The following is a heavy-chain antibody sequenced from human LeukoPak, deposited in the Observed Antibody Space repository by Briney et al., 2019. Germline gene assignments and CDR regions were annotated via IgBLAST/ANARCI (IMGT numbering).Heavy chain of an antibody. Sequence: SETLSLTCTVSGGSISSYYWSWIRQPPGKGLEWIGYVCYSGSTNYNPSLKSRVTISVDTSKNQFSLKLSSVTAADTAVYYCARGGSSYGYYFDYWGQGTLVTVSS. CDR3: ARGGSSYGYYFDY. CDR2: VCYSGST. V-gene: IGHV4-59*01. D-gene: IGHD5-18*01. CDR1: GGSISSYY. J-gene: IGHJ4*02.